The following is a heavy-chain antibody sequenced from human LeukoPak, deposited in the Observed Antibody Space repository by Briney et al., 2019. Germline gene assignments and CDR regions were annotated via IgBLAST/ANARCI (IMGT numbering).Heavy chain of an antibody. Sequence: GGSLRLSCAASGFSFSSYAMSWVRQAPGKGLEWVSPISGSGGSTYYADSVKGRFTISRDNSKNTLYLQMNSLRAEDTAVYYCVKERYYDSSGSPDYWGQGTLVTVSS. CDR1: GFSFSSYA. CDR3: VKERYYDSSGSPDY. J-gene: IGHJ4*02. V-gene: IGHV3-23*01. D-gene: IGHD3-22*01. CDR2: ISGSGGST.